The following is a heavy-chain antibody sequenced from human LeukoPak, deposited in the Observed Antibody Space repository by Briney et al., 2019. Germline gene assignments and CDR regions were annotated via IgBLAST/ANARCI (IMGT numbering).Heavy chain of an antibody. CDR1: GFTVSTNY. D-gene: IGHD5-12*01. J-gene: IGHJ4*02. CDR3: ARYDYGRSGFDY. CDR2: IYSGGTT. V-gene: IGHV3-66*01. Sequence: GGSLRLSCAASGFTVSTNYMTWVRQAPGKGLGWVSVIYSGGTTYYADSVKGRFSISRDNSKNTLYLQMNSLRAEDTAVYYCARYDYGRSGFDYWGQGTLVTVSS.